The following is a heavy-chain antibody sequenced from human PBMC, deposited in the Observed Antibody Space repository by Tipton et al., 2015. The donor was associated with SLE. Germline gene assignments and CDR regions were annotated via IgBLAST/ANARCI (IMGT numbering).Heavy chain of an antibody. V-gene: IGHV4-31*03. CDR2: IYCSGSTD. D-gene: IGHD2-21*01. CDR1: GDSISNVGYY. Sequence: LRLSCTVSGDSISNVGYYWSWIRQHPGKGLEWIGCIYCSGSTDYYDPSLESRVSISIDTSKNEFSLKLSSVTAADTAVYYCAREGDSSANFYYYGVNVWGRGTTVTVSS. CDR3: AREGDSSANFYYYGVNV. J-gene: IGHJ6*04.